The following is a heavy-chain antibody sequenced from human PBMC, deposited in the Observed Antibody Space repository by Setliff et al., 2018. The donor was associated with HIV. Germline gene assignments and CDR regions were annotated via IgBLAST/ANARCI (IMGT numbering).Heavy chain of an antibody. V-gene: IGHV1-2*02. CDR1: GYRFTGYY. CDR2: IIPNSGDT. CDR3: ARAPYSNIMYYFDC. Sequence: ASVKVSCKASGYRFTGYYIHWVRQAPGQGLEWMGWIIPNSGDTNFAQRSQGRITMTTDTSLTTAYMELSGLRSDDTAVYYCARAPYSNIMYYFDCWGQGTLVTVSS. J-gene: IGHJ4*02. D-gene: IGHD6-13*01.